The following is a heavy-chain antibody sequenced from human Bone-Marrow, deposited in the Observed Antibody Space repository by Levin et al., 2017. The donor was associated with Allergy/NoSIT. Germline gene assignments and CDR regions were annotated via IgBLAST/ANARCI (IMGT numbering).Heavy chain of an antibody. J-gene: IGHJ5*02. D-gene: IGHD2-2*02. CDR2: ITTNSTTV. CDR1: GFPFGSHT. CDR3: ARGQLCSATSCFTDWFDP. V-gene: IGHV3-48*01. Sequence: GGSLRLSCAASGFPFGSHTMNWVRQAPGKGLEWLSYITTNSTTVYYADSVKGRFTVSRDNAKNSLYLQMNSLRVDDTAVYYCARGQLCSATSCFTDWFDPWGQGTLVTVSS.